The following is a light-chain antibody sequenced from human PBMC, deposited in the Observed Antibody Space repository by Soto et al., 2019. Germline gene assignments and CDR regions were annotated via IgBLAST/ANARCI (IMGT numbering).Light chain of an antibody. CDR2: DNN. CDR1: SSNIGNNY. Sequence: QSELTQPPSVSAAPGQKVTISCSGSSSNIGNNYVSWYQQLPGTAPKLLIYDNNKRPSGIPDRFSGSKSGTSATLGITGLQTGDEADYYCGTWDSSLSAAVFGGGTQLTVL. V-gene: IGLV1-51*01. CDR3: GTWDSSLSAAV. J-gene: IGLJ7*01.